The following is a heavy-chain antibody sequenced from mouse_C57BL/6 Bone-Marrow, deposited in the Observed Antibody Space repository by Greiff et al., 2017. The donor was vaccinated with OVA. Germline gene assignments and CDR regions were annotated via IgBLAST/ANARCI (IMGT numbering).Heavy chain of an antibody. CDR3: ARKNSNYFDY. CDR1: GFSLTSYG. CDR2: IWSGGST. V-gene: IGHV2-2*01. J-gene: IGHJ2*01. Sequence: VHLVESGPGLVQPSQSLSITCTVSGFSLTSYGVHWVRQSPGKGLAWLGVIWSGGSTDYNAAFISRLSVSKDNSKSQVFFKMNSLQADDTAIYYCARKNSNYFDYWGQGTTLTVSS.